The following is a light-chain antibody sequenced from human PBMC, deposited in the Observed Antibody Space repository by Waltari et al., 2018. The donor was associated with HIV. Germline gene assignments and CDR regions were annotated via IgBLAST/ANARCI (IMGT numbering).Light chain of an antibody. Sequence: VMTQTPATLSVSPVERATLSCRASQSVSSNLAWYQQKPGQAPRLLIYGASTRATGIPARFSGSGSGTEFTLTISSLQSEDFAVYSCQQYNDWPFTFGPGTKVDMK. V-gene: IGKV3-15*01. J-gene: IGKJ3*01. CDR2: GAS. CDR1: QSVSSN. CDR3: QQYNDWPFT.